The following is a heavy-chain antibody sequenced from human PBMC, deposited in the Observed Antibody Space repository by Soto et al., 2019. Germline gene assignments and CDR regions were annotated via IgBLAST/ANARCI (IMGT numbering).Heavy chain of an antibody. Sequence: PGGSLRLSCVASGFTFNRDGIHWVRQAPGKGLEGVALISDDGSDKDYADSVKGRFTISRDNSKNTLYLQMNSLRPEDKAVYYCAKTLRFLELALDYYYGMDVWGQGTTVTVSS. CDR2: ISDDGSDK. CDR1: GFTFNRDG. J-gene: IGHJ6*02. D-gene: IGHD3-3*01. CDR3: AKTLRFLELALDYYYGMDV. V-gene: IGHV3-30*18.